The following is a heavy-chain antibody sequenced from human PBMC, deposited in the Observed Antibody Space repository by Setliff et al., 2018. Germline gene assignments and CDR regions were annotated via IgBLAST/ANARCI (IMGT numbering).Heavy chain of an antibody. Sequence: SETLSLTCTVSGGSISSSSYYWGWIRQPPGKGLEWIGSIYYSGSTYYNPSLKSRVTISVDTSKNQFSLKLSSVTAADTAVYYCARDLYSSGWFDYWGQGTLVTVSS. V-gene: IGHV4-39*07. J-gene: IGHJ4*02. CDR2: IYYSGST. D-gene: IGHD6-19*01. CDR1: GGSISSSSYY. CDR3: ARDLYSSGWFDY.